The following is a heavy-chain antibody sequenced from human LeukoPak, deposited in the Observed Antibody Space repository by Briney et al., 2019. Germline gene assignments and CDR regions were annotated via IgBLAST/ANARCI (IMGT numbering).Heavy chain of an antibody. CDR1: GGSISNSY. V-gene: IGHV4-59*08. D-gene: IGHD3-3*01. J-gene: IGHJ4*02. CDR2: IYYSGDT. CDR3: ARRRGDFWSDSYAYDY. Sequence: KPSEPLSLTCTVSGGSISNSYWSWIRQPPGKGLEWIGYIYYSGDTNYNPSLTSRVTISLEKSKNQFSLKLSSVTAADTAVYYCARRRGDFWSDSYAYDYWGQGTLVTISS.